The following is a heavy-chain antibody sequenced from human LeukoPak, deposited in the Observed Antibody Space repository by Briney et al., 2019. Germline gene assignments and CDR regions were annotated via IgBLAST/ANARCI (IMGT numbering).Heavy chain of an antibody. CDR1: GFTLSSYL. Sequence: RPGGSLRLSCAASGFTLSSYLMSWVRQAPGKGLGWVANIKQYGSEKYYVDPVKGRFTISRDNAKNSLYLQMNSLRAEDTAVYYCASGPCDGSCYSWWGQGTLVTVSS. D-gene: IGHD2-15*01. CDR3: ASGPCDGSCYSW. CDR2: IKQYGSEK. J-gene: IGHJ4*02. V-gene: IGHV3-7*01.